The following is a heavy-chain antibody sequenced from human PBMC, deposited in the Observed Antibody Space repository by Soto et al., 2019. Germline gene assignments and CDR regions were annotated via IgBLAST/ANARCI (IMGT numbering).Heavy chain of an antibody. J-gene: IGHJ6*02. Sequence: ASVKVSCKASGYTFTKYAISWMRQAPGQGLEWVGWISVYNGNTKYAENFQGRVSMTTDTSTRTAYMHLRSLRSDDTAVYYCARGGYYDSSGSRNYHYYGMDVWGQGTTVTVSS. CDR3: ARGGYYDSSGSRNYHYYGMDV. D-gene: IGHD3-22*01. V-gene: IGHV1-18*01. CDR2: ISVYNGNT. CDR1: GYTFTKYA.